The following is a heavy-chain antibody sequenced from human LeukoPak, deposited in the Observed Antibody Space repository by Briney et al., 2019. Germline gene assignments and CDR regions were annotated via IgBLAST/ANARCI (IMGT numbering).Heavy chain of an antibody. CDR3: ARTIRYFDWLSYYFDY. J-gene: IGHJ4*02. CDR2: IYYSGST. D-gene: IGHD3-9*01. Sequence: PWETLSLTCTVSGGSISSYYWSWIRQPPGKGLEWIGYIYYSGSTNYNPSLKSRVTISVDTSKNQFSLKLSSVTAADTAVYYCARTIRYFDWLSYYFDYWGQGTLVTVSS. V-gene: IGHV4-59*01. CDR1: GGSISSYY.